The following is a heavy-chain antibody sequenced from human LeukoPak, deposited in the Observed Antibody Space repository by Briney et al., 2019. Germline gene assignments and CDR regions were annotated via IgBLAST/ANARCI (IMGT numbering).Heavy chain of an antibody. CDR1: GGSFSGYY. CDR3: ASIEAIFDY. Sequence: SETLSLTCAVYGGSFSGYYWSWIRQPPGKGLEWIGEINHSGSTYYNPSLKSRVTISVDTSKNQFSLKLSSVTAADTAVYYCASIEAIFDYWGQGTQVTVSS. CDR2: INHSGST. J-gene: IGHJ4*02. D-gene: IGHD2-2*02. V-gene: IGHV4-34*01.